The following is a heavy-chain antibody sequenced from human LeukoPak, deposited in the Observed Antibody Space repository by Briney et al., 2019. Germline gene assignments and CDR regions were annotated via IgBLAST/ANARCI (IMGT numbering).Heavy chain of an antibody. CDR2: IIPIFGTA. Sequence: SVKISCKASGGTFSSYAISWVRQAPGQGLEWMGGIIPIFGTANYAQKFQGRVTITADKSTSTAYMELSSLRSEDTAVYYCARARGTAMGFQHWGQGTLVTVSS. CDR1: GGTFSSYA. V-gene: IGHV1-69*06. D-gene: IGHD5-18*01. J-gene: IGHJ1*01. CDR3: ARARGTAMGFQH.